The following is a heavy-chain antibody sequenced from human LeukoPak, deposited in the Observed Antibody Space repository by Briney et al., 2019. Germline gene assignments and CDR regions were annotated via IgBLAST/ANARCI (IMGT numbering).Heavy chain of an antibody. D-gene: IGHD5-18*01. J-gene: IGHJ4*02. Sequence: SQTLSLTCTVSGGSISSGGYYWSWIRQHPGKGLEWIGYIYHSGSTYYNPSLKSRVTISVDTSKDQFSLKLSSVTAADTAVYYCATDSYGRVFDYWGQGTLVTVSS. V-gene: IGHV4-31*03. CDR1: GGSISSGGYY. CDR2: IYHSGST. CDR3: ATDSYGRVFDY.